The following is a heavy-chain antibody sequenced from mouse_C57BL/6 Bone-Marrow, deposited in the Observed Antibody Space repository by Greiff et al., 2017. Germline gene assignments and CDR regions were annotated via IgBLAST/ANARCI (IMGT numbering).Heavy chain of an antibody. CDR2: ISNGGGST. D-gene: IGHD1-1*01. V-gene: IGHV5-12*01. CDR1: GFTFSDYY. CDR3: ARAGSEAY. Sequence: EVHLVESGGGLVQPGASLKLSCAASGFTFSDYYMYWVRQTPEKRLEWVAYISNGGGSTYYPATVKGRFTISRENAKNTLYLQLSRLTSEDTAMYYCARAGSEAYWGQGTLVTVSA. J-gene: IGHJ3*01.